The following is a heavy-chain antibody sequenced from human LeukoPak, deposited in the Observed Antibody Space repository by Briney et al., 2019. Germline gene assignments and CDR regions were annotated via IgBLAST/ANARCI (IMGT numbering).Heavy chain of an antibody. D-gene: IGHD3-9*01. CDR3: ARIDYDIMAYYFDY. Sequence: GESLKISCKGSGYSFTSYWIGWVRQMPGKGPEWLGIIYPGDSDTRYSPSFQGQVTISADKSISTAYLQWSSLKASDTAMYYCARIDYDIMAYYFDYWGQGTLVTVSS. V-gene: IGHV5-51*01. CDR1: GYSFTSYW. CDR2: IYPGDSDT. J-gene: IGHJ4*02.